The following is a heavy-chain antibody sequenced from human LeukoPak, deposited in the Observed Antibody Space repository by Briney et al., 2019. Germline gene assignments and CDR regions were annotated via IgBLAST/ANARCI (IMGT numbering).Heavy chain of an antibody. V-gene: IGHV1-2*02. D-gene: IGHD3-22*01. Sequence: ASVKVPCKASGYTFTGYYMHWVRQAPGQGLEWMGWINPNSGGTNYAQKFQGRVTMTRDTSISTAYMELSRLRSDDTAVYYCARSYYYDSSGYYSHDDAFDIWGQGTMVTVSS. CDR2: INPNSGGT. CDR1: GYTFTGYY. J-gene: IGHJ3*02. CDR3: ARSYYYDSSGYYSHDDAFDI.